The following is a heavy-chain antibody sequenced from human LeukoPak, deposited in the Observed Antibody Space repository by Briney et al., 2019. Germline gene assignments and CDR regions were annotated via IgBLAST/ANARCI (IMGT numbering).Heavy chain of an antibody. CDR1: GGSFSGYY. CDR2: INHSGST. J-gene: IGHJ3*01. D-gene: IGHD3-22*01. V-gene: IGHV4-34*01. Sequence: SETLSLTCAVYGGSFSGYYWSWIRQPPGKGLEWIGEINHSGSTNYNPSLKSRVTISVDASKNQFSLKLSSVTAADTAVYYCARDQNHDSSGYYYGDAFDVWGQGTMVTVSA. CDR3: ARDQNHDSSGYYYGDAFDV.